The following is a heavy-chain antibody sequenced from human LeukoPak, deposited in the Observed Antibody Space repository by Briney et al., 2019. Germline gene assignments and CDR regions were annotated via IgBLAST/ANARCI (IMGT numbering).Heavy chain of an antibody. Sequence: PGGSLRLSCAASGFTFSGYAMSWVRQAPGKGLEWASAISGSGGSTYYADSVKGRFTISRDNSKNTLYLQMNSLRAEDTAVYYCAKPSYDSSGYYWDHWGQGTLVTVSS. CDR2: ISGSGGST. J-gene: IGHJ4*02. D-gene: IGHD3-22*01. CDR1: GFTFSGYA. CDR3: AKPSYDSSGYYWDH. V-gene: IGHV3-23*01.